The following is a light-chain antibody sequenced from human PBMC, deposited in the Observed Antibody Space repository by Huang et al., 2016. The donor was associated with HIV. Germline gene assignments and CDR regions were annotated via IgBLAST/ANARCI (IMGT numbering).Light chain of an antibody. CDR1: ESVSSN. Sequence: EIVMTQSPATLSVSPGERAALSCRASESVSSNLAWYQQKSGQAPRLLIYGAYTRATGIPARFSGSGSGTDFTLTITSLQSEDFAVYYCQQYNNWPPYTFGQGTKLEIK. CDR2: GAY. J-gene: IGKJ2*01. V-gene: IGKV3-15*01. CDR3: QQYNNWPPYT.